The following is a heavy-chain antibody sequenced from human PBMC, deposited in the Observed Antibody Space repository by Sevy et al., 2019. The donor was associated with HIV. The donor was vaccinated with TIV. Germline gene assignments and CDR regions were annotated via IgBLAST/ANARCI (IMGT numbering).Heavy chain of an antibody. D-gene: IGHD6-13*01. Sequence: GGSLRLSCAASGFTFSSYAMHWVRQAPGKGLEWVAVISYDGSNKYYADSVKGRLTISRDNSKNTLYLQMNSLRAEDTAVYYCARDDRSGYSSTYGMDVWGHGTTVTVS. CDR3: ARDDRSGYSSTYGMDV. J-gene: IGHJ6*02. CDR1: GFTFSSYA. V-gene: IGHV3-30*04. CDR2: ISYDGSNK.